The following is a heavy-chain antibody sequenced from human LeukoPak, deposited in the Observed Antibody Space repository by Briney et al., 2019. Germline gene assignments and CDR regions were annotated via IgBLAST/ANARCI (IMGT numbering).Heavy chain of an antibody. CDR3: ARVGCSSTSCYRWFDP. J-gene: IGHJ5*02. D-gene: IGHD2-2*01. Sequence: ASVKVSCKASGYTFTSYDINWVRQAAGQGLEWMGWMNPNSGNTGYAQKFQGRVTMTRNTSISTAYMELSSLRSEDTAVYYCARVGCSSTSCYRWFDPWGQGTLVTVSS. CDR1: GYTFTSYD. V-gene: IGHV1-8*01. CDR2: MNPNSGNT.